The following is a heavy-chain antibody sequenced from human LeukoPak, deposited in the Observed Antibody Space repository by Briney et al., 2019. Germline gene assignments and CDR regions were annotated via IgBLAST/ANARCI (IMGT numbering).Heavy chain of an antibody. Sequence: GGSLRLSCAASGFTFSSYAMSWVRQAPGKGLEWVSAISGSGGITSYADSVKGRFTISRDNAKNSLYLQMNSLRAEDTALYYCGRGHWGLDYWGQGALVTVSS. J-gene: IGHJ4*02. CDR3: GRGHWGLDY. CDR2: ISGSGGIT. CDR1: GFTFSSYA. V-gene: IGHV3-23*01. D-gene: IGHD7-27*01.